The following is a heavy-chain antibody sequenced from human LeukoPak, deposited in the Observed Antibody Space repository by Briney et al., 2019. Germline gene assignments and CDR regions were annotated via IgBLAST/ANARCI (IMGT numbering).Heavy chain of an antibody. CDR2: ISWNSGSI. D-gene: IGHD6-19*01. J-gene: IGHJ4*02. CDR1: GFTFDDYA. V-gene: IGHV3-9*03. Sequence: GGSLGLSCAASGFTFDDYAMYWVRQAPGKGLGWVSGISWNSGSIGYADSVKGRFTISRDNAKNSLYLQMNSLRAEDMALYYCARGDQWLDDYYFDYWGQGTLVTVSS. CDR3: ARGDQWLDDYYFDY.